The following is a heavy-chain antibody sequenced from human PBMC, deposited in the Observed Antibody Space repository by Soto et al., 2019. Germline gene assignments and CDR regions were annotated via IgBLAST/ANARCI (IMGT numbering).Heavy chain of an antibody. D-gene: IGHD3-9*01. J-gene: IGHJ4*02. CDR3: ARHPGYYDILTGYTTYYFDY. CDR1: GDSISRGGYY. CDR2: IYYTGTT. Sequence: PSETLSLTCTVSGDSISRGGYYWSWIRQHPGKGLEWIGYIYYTGTTYYNPSLKSRVSISVDTSNNQFSLKVSSVTAADTAVYYCARHPGYYDILTGYTTYYFDYWGQGILVTVSS. V-gene: IGHV4-31*03.